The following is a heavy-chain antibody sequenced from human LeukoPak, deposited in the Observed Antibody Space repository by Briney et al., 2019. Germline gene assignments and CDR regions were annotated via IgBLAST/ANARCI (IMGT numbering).Heavy chain of an antibody. CDR2: IEQNGVEK. V-gene: IGHV3-7*04. J-gene: IGHJ4*02. CDR1: GFTFSSYW. CDR3: AKDPLYYSDTSGYQYYFDY. D-gene: IGHD3-22*01. Sequence: GGSLRLSCAASGFTFSSYWMNWVRQAPGKGLEWVANIEQNGVEKYYVDSVKGRFTISRDNAKKSLYLQMNSLRVEDTAVYYCAKDPLYYSDTSGYQYYFDYWGQGTLVTVSS.